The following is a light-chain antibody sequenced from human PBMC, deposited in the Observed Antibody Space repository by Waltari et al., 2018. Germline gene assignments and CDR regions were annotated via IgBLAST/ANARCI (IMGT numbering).Light chain of an antibody. CDR3: ETWDSSLSAVV. CDR1: SPQLWNNY. CDR2: ENN. J-gene: IGLJ2*01. Sequence: QSVLTQPPSVSAAPGQKVTVPCPGRSPQLWNNYVSWYQQLPGTAPKLLIYENNERPSGIPDRFSGSKSGTSATLGITGLQTGDEADYYCETWDSSLSAVVFGGGTKLTVL. V-gene: IGLV1-51*02.